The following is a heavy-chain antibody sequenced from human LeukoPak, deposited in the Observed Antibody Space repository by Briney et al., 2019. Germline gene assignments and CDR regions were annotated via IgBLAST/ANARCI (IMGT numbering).Heavy chain of an antibody. CDR1: GYTFTSYG. CDR2: ISAYNGNT. CDR3: ARDLEDSGSYLNWFDP. V-gene: IGHV1-18*01. J-gene: IGHJ5*02. D-gene: IGHD3-10*01. Sequence: ASVKVSCKASGYTFTSYGISWVRQAPGQGLEWMGWISAYNGNTNYAQKLQGRVTMTTDTSTSTAYMELRSLRSDDTAVYYCARDLEDSGSYLNWFDPWGQGTLVTVSS.